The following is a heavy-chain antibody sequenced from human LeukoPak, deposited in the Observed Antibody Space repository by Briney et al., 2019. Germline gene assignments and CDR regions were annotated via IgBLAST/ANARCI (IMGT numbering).Heavy chain of an antibody. CDR2: ISYDGSNK. CDR3: ASGRRGDYYDSSGYYDY. CDR1: GFTFSSYG. Sequence: GRSLRLSCGASGFTFSSYGMHWVRQAPGKGLEWVAVISYDGSNKYYADSVKGRFTISRDNSKNTLYLQMNSLRAEDTAVYYCASGRRGDYYDSSGYYDYWGQGTLVTVSS. J-gene: IGHJ4*02. D-gene: IGHD3-22*01. V-gene: IGHV3-30*03.